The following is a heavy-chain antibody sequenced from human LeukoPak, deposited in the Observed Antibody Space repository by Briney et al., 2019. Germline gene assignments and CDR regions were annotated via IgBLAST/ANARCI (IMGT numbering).Heavy chain of an antibody. Sequence: ASVKVSCKASGYAFTSYYMHWVRQAPGQGLEWMGIINPSGGSTSYAQKFQGRVTMTRDTSTSTVYMELSSLRSEDTAVYYCARAFYYYYYMDVWGKGTTVTISS. CDR1: GYAFTSYY. J-gene: IGHJ6*03. CDR2: INPSGGST. V-gene: IGHV1-46*01. CDR3: ARAFYYYYYMDV.